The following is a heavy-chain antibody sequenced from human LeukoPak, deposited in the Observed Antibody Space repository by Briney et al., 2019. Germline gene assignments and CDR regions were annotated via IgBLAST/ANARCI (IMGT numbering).Heavy chain of an antibody. Sequence: ASVKVSCKASGGTFSSYAISWVRQAPGQGLEWMGGIIPIFGTANYAQKFQGRVTITADESTSTAYMELSSLRSEDTAVYYCARDALRRCSSTSCYQPLVDYWGQGTLVTVSS. D-gene: IGHD2-2*01. CDR3: ARDALRRCSSTSCYQPLVDY. CDR1: GGTFSSYA. J-gene: IGHJ4*02. CDR2: IIPIFGTA. V-gene: IGHV1-69*01.